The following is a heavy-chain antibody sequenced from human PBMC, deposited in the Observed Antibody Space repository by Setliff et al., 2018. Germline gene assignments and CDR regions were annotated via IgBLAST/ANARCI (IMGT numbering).Heavy chain of an antibody. V-gene: IGHV4-59*10. CDR1: GGSFSGYY. D-gene: IGHD6-19*01. CDR3: AREQWLDPPGYYYMDV. J-gene: IGHJ6*03. CDR2: IYTSGSA. Sequence: SETLSLTCSVYGGSFSGYYWSWIRQPPGKGLEWIARIYTSGSANYNPSLKSRVTMSIDPSKNQFSLKLNSVTAADMAVYYCAREQWLDPPGYYYMDVWAKGTTVTVSS.